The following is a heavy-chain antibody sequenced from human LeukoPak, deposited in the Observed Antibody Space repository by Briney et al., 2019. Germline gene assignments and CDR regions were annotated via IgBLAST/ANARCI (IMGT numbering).Heavy chain of an antibody. V-gene: IGHV4-34*01. D-gene: IGHD3-22*01. CDR2: INHSGST. CDR3: ARSAYYDSSGYSPRFDY. J-gene: IGHJ4*02. Sequence: KPSETLSLTCAVYGGPFRGYYWSGIRQPPGKGLEWIGEINHSGSTNYNPSLKSRGTISVDTSKNQFSLKLSSVTAADTAVYYCARSAYYDSSGYSPRFDYWGQGTLVTVSS. CDR1: GGPFRGYY.